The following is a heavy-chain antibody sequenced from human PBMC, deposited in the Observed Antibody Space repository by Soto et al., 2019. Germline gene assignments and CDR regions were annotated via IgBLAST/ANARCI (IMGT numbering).Heavy chain of an antibody. CDR2: INHSGST. CDR3: ARSTPNGGSLDY. J-gene: IGHJ4*02. CDR1: VVSFSGYY. Sequence: SETLSLTCAFYVVSFSGYYWSCIRQPPGKGLEWIGEINHSGSTNYNPSLKSRVTISVDTSKNQFSLKLNSVTAADTAVYYCARSTPNGGSLDYWGQGTLVTVSS. V-gene: IGHV4-34*01. D-gene: IGHD7-27*01.